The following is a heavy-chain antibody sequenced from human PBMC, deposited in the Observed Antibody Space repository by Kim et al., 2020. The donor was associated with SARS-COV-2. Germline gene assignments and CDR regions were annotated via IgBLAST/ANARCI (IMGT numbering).Heavy chain of an antibody. CDR2: ISGDGGST. CDR3: AKDMSPTAPNQWFGEATWGEGYYFDY. D-gene: IGHD3-10*01. J-gene: IGHJ4*02. V-gene: IGHV3-43*02. Sequence: GGSLRLSCAASGFTFDDYAMHWVRQAPGKGLEWVSLISGDGGSTYYADSVKGRFTISRDNSKNSLYLQMNSLRTEDTALYYCAKDMSPTAPNQWFGEATWGEGYYFDYWGQGTLVTVSS. CDR1: GFTFDDYA.